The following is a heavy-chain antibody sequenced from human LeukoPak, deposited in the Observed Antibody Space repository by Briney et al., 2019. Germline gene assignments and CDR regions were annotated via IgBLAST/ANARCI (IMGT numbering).Heavy chain of an antibody. D-gene: IGHD1-26*01. CDR1: GFTFSSYC. J-gene: IGHJ1*01. CDR3: ARDGQSGSQPEYFQH. CDR2: ISSSSSTI. Sequence: GGSLRLSCAASGFTFSSYCMNWVRQAPGKGLEWVSYISSSSSTIYYADSVKGRFTISGDNAKNSLYLQMNSLRAEDTAVYYCARDGQSGSQPEYFQHWGQGTLVTVSS. V-gene: IGHV3-48*04.